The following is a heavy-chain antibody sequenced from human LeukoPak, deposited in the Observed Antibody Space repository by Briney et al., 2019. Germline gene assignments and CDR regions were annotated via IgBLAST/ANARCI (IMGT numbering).Heavy chain of an antibody. J-gene: IGHJ4*02. CDR3: ARESILGTTTDYFDY. Sequence: GGSLRLSCEAAGFTASSYTMNWVRQAPGKGLEGVSLISRTTGSIYYADSVRGRFTISRDSAKNSVYLQMNSLRAEDTAIYYCARESILGTTTDYFDYRGQGTRVIVSS. V-gene: IGHV3-48*04. CDR1: GFTASSYT. D-gene: IGHD1-26*01. CDR2: ISRTTGSI.